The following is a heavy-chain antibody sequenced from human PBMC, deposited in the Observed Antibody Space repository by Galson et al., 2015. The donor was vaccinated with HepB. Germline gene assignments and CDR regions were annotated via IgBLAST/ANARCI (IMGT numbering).Heavy chain of an antibody. Sequence: QSGAEVKKPGESLRISCKASGFSFSTYWITWVRQMPGKGLEWMGRIDPYDSNTNYNQSFEGHVTISADRSNSTAYLQWSSLRASDTAMYYCARSRERGGIRDDVWGQGTTVTVSS. CDR3: ARSRERGGIRDDV. D-gene: IGHD3-10*01. V-gene: IGHV5-10-1*01. CDR2: IDPYDSNT. CDR1: GFSFSTYW. J-gene: IGHJ6*02.